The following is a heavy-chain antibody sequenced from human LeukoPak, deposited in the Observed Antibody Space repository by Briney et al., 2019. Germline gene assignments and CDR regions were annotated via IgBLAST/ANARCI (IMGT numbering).Heavy chain of an antibody. Sequence: DSVKGRFTISRDTSENTLYLQMGSLRIEDTGVYFCAKDCYGLASVYYYMDVWGKGTTVTVSS. D-gene: IGHD5-18*01. V-gene: IGHV3-30*02. J-gene: IGHJ6*03. CDR3: AKDCYGLASVYYYMDV.